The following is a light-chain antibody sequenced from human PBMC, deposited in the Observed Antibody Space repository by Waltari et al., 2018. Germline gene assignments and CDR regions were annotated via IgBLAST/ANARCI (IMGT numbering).Light chain of an antibody. V-gene: IGLV2-14*01. CDR1: SSDVGAYNH. Sequence: QSALTQPASVSGSLGQSITISCTGGSSDVGAYNHVSWYQQYPGKAPKLIIYEVNNPPSGVSHRFSGSKSGNTASLTISGLQAEDEAHYRCCSYVVRSILIFGGGTKVTVL. J-gene: IGLJ2*01. CDR3: CSYVVRSILI. CDR2: EVN.